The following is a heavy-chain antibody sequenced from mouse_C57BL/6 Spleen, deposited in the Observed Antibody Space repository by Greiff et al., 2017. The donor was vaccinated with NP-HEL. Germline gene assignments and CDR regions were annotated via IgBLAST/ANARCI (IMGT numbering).Heavy chain of an antibody. CDR2: IDPSDSYT. J-gene: IGHJ4*01. CDR1: GYTFTSYW. CDR3: ARSIYYDYDNYAMDY. V-gene: IGHV1-69*01. D-gene: IGHD2-4*01. Sequence: QVQLQQPGAELVMPGASVKLSCKASGYTFTSYWMHWVKQRPGQGLEWIGEIDPSDSYTNYNQKFKGKSTLTVDKSSSTAYMQLSSLTSEDSAVYYCARSIYYDYDNYAMDYWGQGTSVTVSS.